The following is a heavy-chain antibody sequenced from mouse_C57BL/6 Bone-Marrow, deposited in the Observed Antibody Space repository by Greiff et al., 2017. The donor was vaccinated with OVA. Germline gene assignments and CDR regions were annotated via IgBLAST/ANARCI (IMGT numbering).Heavy chain of an antibody. CDR3: ARLTGTVYYAMDY. V-gene: IGHV2-9-1*01. J-gene: IGHJ4*01. Sequence: VQLQQSGPGLVAPSQSLSITCTVSGFSLTSYAISWFRQPPGTGLALLGVIWTGGGTHYNSAPKSRLSISKDTSKSQVFLTINSLQTDDTARYYCARLTGTVYYAMDYWGQGTSVTVSS. CDR2: IWTGGGT. CDR1: GFSLTSYA. D-gene: IGHD4-1*01.